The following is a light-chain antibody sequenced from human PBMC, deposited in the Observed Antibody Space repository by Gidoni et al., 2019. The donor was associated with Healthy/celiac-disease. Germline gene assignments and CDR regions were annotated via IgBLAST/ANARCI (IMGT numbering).Light chain of an antibody. CDR1: QSVSSSY. CDR2: GAS. CDR3: QQYGSSPIFT. Sequence: EIVLTQSPGTLSLSPGERATLSCRASQSVSSSYLAWYQQKPGQAPRLLIYGASSRATGIPDRFSGSGSGTDFTLTISRLEPEDFAVYYCQQYGSSPIFTFGHXTKVDIK. V-gene: IGKV3-20*01. J-gene: IGKJ3*01.